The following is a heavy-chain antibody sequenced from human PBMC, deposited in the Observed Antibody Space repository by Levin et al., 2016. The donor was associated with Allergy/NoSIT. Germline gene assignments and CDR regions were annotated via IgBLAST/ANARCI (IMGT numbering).Heavy chain of an antibody. V-gene: IGHV3-11*04. CDR3: ARVGPQYASGWPLDY. Sequence: WIRQPPGKGLEWLSYISSGSDTIYYEDSVKGRFTISRDNAKNSLYLHMNSLTAEDTAIYYCARVGPQYASGWPLDYWGQGALVTVSS. J-gene: IGHJ4*02. D-gene: IGHD6-19*01. CDR2: ISSGSDTI.